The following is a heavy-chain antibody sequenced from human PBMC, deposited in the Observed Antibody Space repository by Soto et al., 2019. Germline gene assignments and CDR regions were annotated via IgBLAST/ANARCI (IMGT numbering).Heavy chain of an antibody. D-gene: IGHD3-10*01. CDR3: ARTMLRGVMTLQHYYYMDV. CDR2: ISSSGSTI. Sequence: GGSLRHSCIDSEFVYIDYYMSWISQAPGKGLEWVSYISSSGSTIYYADSVKGRFTISRDNAKNSLYLQMNSLRAEDTAVYYCARTMLRGVMTLQHYYYMDVCGKGTTVTVSS. V-gene: IGHV3-11*01. J-gene: IGHJ6*03. CDR1: EFVYIDYY.